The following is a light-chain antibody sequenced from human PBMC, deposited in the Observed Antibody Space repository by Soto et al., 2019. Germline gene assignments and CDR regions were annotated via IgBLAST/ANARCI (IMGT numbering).Light chain of an antibody. CDR2: AAS. CDR3: QQLNSYLT. J-gene: IGKJ4*01. CDR1: QGISSY. V-gene: IGKV1-8*01. Sequence: AIRMTQSPSSLSASTGDRVTITCRASQGISSYLAWYQQKPGKAPKLLIYAASTLQSGVPSRFSGSGPGTDFTLTISSLQPEDFATYYCQQLNSYLTFGGGTKVDIK.